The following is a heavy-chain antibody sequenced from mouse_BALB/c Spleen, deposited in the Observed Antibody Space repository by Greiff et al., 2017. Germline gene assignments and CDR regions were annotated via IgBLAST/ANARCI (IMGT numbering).Heavy chain of an antibody. J-gene: IGHJ4*01. CDR3: ARQGYGNPYAMDY. CDR2: INSNGGST. CDR1: GFTFSSYY. V-gene: IGHV5-6-2*01. D-gene: IGHD2-10*02. Sequence: EVKLMESGGGLVKLGGSLKLSCAASGFTFSSYYMSWVRQTPEKRLELVAAINSNGGSTYYPDTVKGRFTISRDNAKNTLYLQMSSLKSEDTALYYCARQGYGNPYAMDYWGQGTSVTVSS.